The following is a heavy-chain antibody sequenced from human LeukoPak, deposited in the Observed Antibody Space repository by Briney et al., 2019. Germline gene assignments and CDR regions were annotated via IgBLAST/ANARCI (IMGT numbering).Heavy chain of an antibody. D-gene: IGHD5-18*01. CDR1: GASITSYY. J-gene: IGHJ4*02. CDR3: ARAARGGYSSRSFDY. CDR2: IYYSGST. V-gene: IGHV4-39*07. Sequence: PSETLSLTCTVSGASITSYYWGWIRQPPGKGLEWIGSIYYSGSTYYNPSLKSRVTISVDTSKNQFSLKLSSVTAADTAVYYCARAARGGYSSRSFDYWGQGTLVTVSS.